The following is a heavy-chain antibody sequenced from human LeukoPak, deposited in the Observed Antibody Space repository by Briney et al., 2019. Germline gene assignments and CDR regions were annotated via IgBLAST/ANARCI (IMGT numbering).Heavy chain of an antibody. D-gene: IGHD6-13*01. CDR3: ARRGTSWYYFDY. V-gene: IGHV4-59*08. Sequence: PSETLSLTCTVSGASISSYYWSWIRQPPGKGLEWIGYIYDSGSTNYNPSLKSRVTVPVDTSKNQFSLKLYSVTAADTAVYYCARRGTSWYYFDYWGQGTLVTVSS. J-gene: IGHJ4*02. CDR1: GASISSYY. CDR2: IYDSGST.